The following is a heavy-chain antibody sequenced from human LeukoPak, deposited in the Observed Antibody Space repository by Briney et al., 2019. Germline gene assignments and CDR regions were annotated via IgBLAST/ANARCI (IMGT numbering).Heavy chain of an antibody. CDR1: DDSISDYY. J-gene: IGHJ5*02. V-gene: IGHV4-59*12. CDR2: FHNSGTS. CDR3: ARGRVVVVAATPKWFDP. D-gene: IGHD2-15*01. Sequence: SENLSLTCTVSDDSISDYYRGWIRQPPGKGLEWIGYFHNSGTSTYNPSLKSRVTISADTSKNQFSLKLSSVTAADTAVYYCARGRVVVVAATPKWFDPWGQGTLVTVSS.